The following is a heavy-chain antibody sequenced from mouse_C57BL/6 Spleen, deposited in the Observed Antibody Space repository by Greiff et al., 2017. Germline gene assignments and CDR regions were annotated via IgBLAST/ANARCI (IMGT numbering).Heavy chain of an antibody. CDR1: GYSITSGYY. CDR3: AREGGITTVVDWYFDV. D-gene: IGHD1-1*01. Sequence: VQLQQSGPGLVKPSQSLSLTCSVTGYSITSGYYWNWIRQFPGNKLEWMGYISYDGSNNYNPSLKNRISITRDTSKNQFFLKLNSVTTEDTATYYCAREGGITTVVDWYFDVWGTGTTVTVSS. J-gene: IGHJ1*03. CDR2: ISYDGSN. V-gene: IGHV3-6*01.